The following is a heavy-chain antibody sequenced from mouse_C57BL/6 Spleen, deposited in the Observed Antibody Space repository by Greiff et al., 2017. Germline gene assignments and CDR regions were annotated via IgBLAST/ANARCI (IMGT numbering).Heavy chain of an antibody. Sequence: QVQLQQSGAELVRPGASVTLSCKASGYTFTDYEMHWVKQTPVHGLEWIGAIDPETGGTAYNQKFKGKAILTADKSSSTAYMELRSLTSDDSAVYYCTRSASYSNYGFAYWGQGTLVTVSA. CDR2: IDPETGGT. CDR1: GYTFTDYE. V-gene: IGHV1-15*01. J-gene: IGHJ3*01. CDR3: TRSASYSNYGFAY. D-gene: IGHD2-5*01.